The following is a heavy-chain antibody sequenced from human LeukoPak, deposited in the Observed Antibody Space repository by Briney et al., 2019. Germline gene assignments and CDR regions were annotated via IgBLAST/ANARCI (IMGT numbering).Heavy chain of an antibody. D-gene: IGHD6-13*01. CDR2: IRQDGDTK. V-gene: IGHV3-7*03. CDR1: GFPFNAYW. Sequence: GGSLRLSCAASGFPFNAYWMTWVRQAPGKGLEWVANIRQDGDTKYYVDSVKGRFTISRDNALNSLYLQMNSLRAEDTAIYYCARSLPYGTTWYGRSDFWGQGTLVTVSS. J-gene: IGHJ4*02. CDR3: ARSLPYGTTWYGRSDF.